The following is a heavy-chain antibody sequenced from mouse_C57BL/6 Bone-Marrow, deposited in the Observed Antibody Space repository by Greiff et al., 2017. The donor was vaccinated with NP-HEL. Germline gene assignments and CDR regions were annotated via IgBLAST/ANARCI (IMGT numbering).Heavy chain of an antibody. CDR1: GYTFTSYW. CDR2: FYPGNSDT. J-gene: IGHJ4*01. CDR3: TRWLLRGYAMDY. V-gene: IGHV1-5*01. D-gene: IGHD2-3*01. Sequence: EVQLQQSGTVLARPGASVKMSCKTSGYTFTSYWMHWVKQRPGQGLEWIGAFYPGNSDTSYNQKFKGKAKLTAVTSASTAYMELSSLTNEDSAVYYCTRWLLRGYAMDYWGQGTSVTVSS.